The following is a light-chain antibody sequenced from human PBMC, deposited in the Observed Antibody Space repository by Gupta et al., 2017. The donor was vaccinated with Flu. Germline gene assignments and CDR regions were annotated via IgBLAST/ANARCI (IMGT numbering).Light chain of an antibody. J-gene: IGLJ1*01. CDR2: DVA. V-gene: IGLV2-11*01. CDR1: SSDVGGYDY. Sequence: QSALTQPRSVSGSPGQSVTISCTGTSSDVGGYDYVSWYQQHPGKAPKLRLYDVAKRPSGVPDRFSGSKSGTTASLTISGLQAEEEGDFFCCSYAGAYIDIFGTGTRVTVL. CDR3: CSYAGAYIDI.